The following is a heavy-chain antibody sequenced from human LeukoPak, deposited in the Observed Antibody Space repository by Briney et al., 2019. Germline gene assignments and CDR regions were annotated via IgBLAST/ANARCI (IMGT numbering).Heavy chain of an antibody. Sequence: SETLSLTCTVSGGSISSYYWSWIRQPPGKGLEWIGYIYYSGSTNYDPSLKSRVTISVDTSKNQFSLKLSSVTAADTAVYYCARGLAYYDFWSGYYTSDAFDYWGQGTLVTVSS. J-gene: IGHJ4*02. V-gene: IGHV4-59*12. CDR3: ARGLAYYDFWSGYYTSDAFDY. D-gene: IGHD3-3*01. CDR1: GGSISSYY. CDR2: IYYSGST.